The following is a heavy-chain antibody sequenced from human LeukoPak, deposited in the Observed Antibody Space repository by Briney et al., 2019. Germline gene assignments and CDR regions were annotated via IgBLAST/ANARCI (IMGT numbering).Heavy chain of an antibody. D-gene: IGHD2-2*01. CDR2: INPNSGGT. Sequence: ASVKVSCKASGYTFTGYYMHWVRQAPGQGLEWMGWINPNSGGTNYAQKFQGRVTMTRDTSIGTAYMELSRLRSDDTAVYYCASWVVPAANLSNDYWGQGTLVTVSS. CDR3: ASWVVPAANLSNDY. J-gene: IGHJ4*02. CDR1: GYTFTGYY. V-gene: IGHV1-2*02.